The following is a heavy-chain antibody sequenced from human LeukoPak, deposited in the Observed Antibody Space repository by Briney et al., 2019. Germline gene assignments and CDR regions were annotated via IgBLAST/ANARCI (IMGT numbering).Heavy chain of an antibody. CDR3: ARSYYYDSSGYFPGDY. D-gene: IGHD3-22*01. CDR1: GGTFSSYA. CDR2: INPNSGGT. J-gene: IGHJ4*02. Sequence: ASVKVSCKASGGTFSSYAISWVRQAPGQGLEWMGWINPNSGGTNYAQKFQGRVTMTRDTSISTAYMELSRLRSDDTAVYYCARSYYYDSSGYFPGDYWGQGTLVTVSS. V-gene: IGHV1-2*02.